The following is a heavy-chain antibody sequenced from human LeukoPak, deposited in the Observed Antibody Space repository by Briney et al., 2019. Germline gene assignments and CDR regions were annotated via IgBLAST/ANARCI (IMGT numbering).Heavy chain of an antibody. CDR2: INHSGST. CDR3: ARQMRYYGSGSSGNYYYYYMDV. J-gene: IGHJ6*03. D-gene: IGHD3-10*01. Sequence: SETLSLTCAVYGGSFSGYYWSWIRQPPGKGLEWIGEINHSGSTNYNPSLKSRVTISVNTSKNQFSLKLSSVTAADTAVYYCARQMRYYGSGSSGNYYYYYMDVWGKGTTVTISS. CDR1: GGSFSGYY. V-gene: IGHV4-34*01.